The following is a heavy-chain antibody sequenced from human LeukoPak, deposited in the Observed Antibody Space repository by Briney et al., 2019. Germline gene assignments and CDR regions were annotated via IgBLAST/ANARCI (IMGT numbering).Heavy chain of an antibody. V-gene: IGHV4-34*01. CDR3: ARNIAVAGSDY. Sequence: SETLSLTCAVYGGSFSGYYWSWIRQPPGKGLEWIGEINHSGSTNYNPSLKSRVTISVDTSKNQFSLKLSSVTAADTAVYYCARNIAVAGSDYWGQGTLVTVSS. D-gene: IGHD6-19*01. CDR1: GGSFSGYY. J-gene: IGHJ4*02. CDR2: INHSGST.